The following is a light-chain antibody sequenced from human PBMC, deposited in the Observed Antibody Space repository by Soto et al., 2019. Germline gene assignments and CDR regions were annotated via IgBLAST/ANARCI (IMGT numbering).Light chain of an antibody. CDR2: TND. J-gene: IGLJ1*01. CDR3: AAWDDSLNAFYV. Sequence: QSVLTQPPSASGTPGQRVNVSCSGSSSNIGKNTVNWYQQLPGTAPKLLIYTNDQRPSGVPDRFSGSKSGTSASLAISGLQSEDEADYYCAAWDDSLNAFYVFGTGTKVTVL. V-gene: IGLV1-44*01. CDR1: SSNIGKNT.